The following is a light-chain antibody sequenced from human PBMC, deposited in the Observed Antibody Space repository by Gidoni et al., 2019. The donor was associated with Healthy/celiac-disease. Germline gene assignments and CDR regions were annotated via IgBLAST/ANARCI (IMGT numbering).Light chain of an antibody. Sequence: EIVMTQSPATLSVSPGGRATLSCRASQSVSSNLDWYQQKPGQAPRLHIYGASTRATGIPARFSGSGSGTELTLTIRSLQSEDFAVYYCQQYNNWPPLTFGGGTKVEIK. V-gene: IGKV3-15*01. CDR2: GAS. J-gene: IGKJ4*01. CDR1: QSVSSN. CDR3: QQYNNWPPLT.